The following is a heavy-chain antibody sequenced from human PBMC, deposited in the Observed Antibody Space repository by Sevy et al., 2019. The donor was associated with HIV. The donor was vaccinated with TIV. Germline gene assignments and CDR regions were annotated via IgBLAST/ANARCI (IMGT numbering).Heavy chain of an antibody. J-gene: IGHJ4*02. CDR3: AGENAWGRGYS. CDR1: SGSFSGYY. V-gene: IGHV4-34*01. CDR2: INHSGSA. D-gene: IGHD1-26*01. Sequence: SETLSLTCAVYSGSFSGYYWSWIRQPPGKGLEWIGEINHSGSANYNPSLKSRVTISLDTSKNQFSLRLSSVTAADTAMYYCAGENAWGRGYSWGQGTLVTVSS.